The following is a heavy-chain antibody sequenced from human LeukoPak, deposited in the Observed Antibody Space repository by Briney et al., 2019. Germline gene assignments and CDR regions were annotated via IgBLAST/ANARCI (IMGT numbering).Heavy chain of an antibody. D-gene: IGHD2-15*01. CDR2: ISASGGS. CDR1: GFTFSNYA. Sequence: GGSLRLSCAASGFTFSNYAMSWVRQAPGKGLEWVSGISASGGSYYADSVKGRFTVSRDISKNTLYLRMNSLRAEDTAVYFCAREPRDCTGGTCQSAGGYYFYYWSQGTLVTASS. J-gene: IGHJ4*02. V-gene: IGHV3-23*01. CDR3: AREPRDCTGGTCQSAGGYYFYY.